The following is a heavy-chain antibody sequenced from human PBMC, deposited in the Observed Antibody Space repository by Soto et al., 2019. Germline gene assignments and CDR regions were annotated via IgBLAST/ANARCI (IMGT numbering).Heavy chain of an antibody. CDR3: ARCGGTILAPRP. CDR2: INPNSGAT. J-gene: IGHJ5*02. Sequence: ASVNVSCKAFGYTFTGYFMHWVRQAPGQGLEWLGWINPNSGATKYAQKFQGRVTLTRDTSINTAYMEMSMLRSDDTPVYYGARCGGTILAPRPRGQGTRGTVSS. D-gene: IGHD3-3*01. CDR1: GYTFTGYF. V-gene: IGHV1-2*02.